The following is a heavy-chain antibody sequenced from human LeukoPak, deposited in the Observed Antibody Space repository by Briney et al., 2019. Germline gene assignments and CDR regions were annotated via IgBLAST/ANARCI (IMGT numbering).Heavy chain of an antibody. Sequence: SETLSLTCTVSGGSISSYYWSWIRQPPGKGLEWIGYIYYSGSTNYNPSLKSRVTISVDTSKNQFSLKLSSVTAADTAVYYCARGYGPGSYFFDYWGQGTLVTVSS. D-gene: IGHD3-10*01. CDR3: ARGYGPGSYFFDY. V-gene: IGHV4-59*08. CDR1: GGSISSYY. J-gene: IGHJ4*02. CDR2: IYYSGST.